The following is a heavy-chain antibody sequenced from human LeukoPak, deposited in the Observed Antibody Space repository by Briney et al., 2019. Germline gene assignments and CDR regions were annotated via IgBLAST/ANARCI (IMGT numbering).Heavy chain of an antibody. CDR2: VSYDGSDK. Sequence: PGGSLRLSCAASGFTFSSYGMHWVRQAPGKGLERVAVVSYDGSDKYYADSVKGRFTISRDNAKNSLHLQMDSLRAEDTVVYYCTKHITTDATTPFHYGMDVWGQGTTVTVSS. V-gene: IGHV3-30*18. J-gene: IGHJ6*02. CDR3: TKHITTDATTPFHYGMDV. D-gene: IGHD3-22*01. CDR1: GFTFSSYG.